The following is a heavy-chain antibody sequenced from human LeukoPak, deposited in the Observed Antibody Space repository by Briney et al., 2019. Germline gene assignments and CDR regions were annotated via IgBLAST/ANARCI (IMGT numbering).Heavy chain of an antibody. V-gene: IGHV1-46*01. J-gene: IGHJ2*01. Sequence: ASVKVSCKASGYTFTSYYMHWVRQAPGQGLEWMGIINPGGGSTSYAQKFQGRVTMTRDTSTSTVYMELSSLRSEDTAVYYCARGGYDILTGYWGRRGTNFDLWGRGTLVTVSS. CDR2: INPGGGST. CDR1: GYTFTSYY. CDR3: ARGGYDILTGYWGRRGTNFDL. D-gene: IGHD3-9*01.